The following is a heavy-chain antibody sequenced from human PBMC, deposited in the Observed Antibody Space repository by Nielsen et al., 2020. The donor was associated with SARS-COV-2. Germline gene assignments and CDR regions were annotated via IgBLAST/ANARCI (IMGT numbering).Heavy chain of an antibody. D-gene: IGHD3-3*01. Sequence: GESLKISCKGSGYSFTSYWIGWVRQMPGKGLEWMGIIYPGDSDTRYSPSFQGQVTISADKSISTAYLQWSSLKASDTAMYYCARSGGSGYYTAAFDIWGQGTIVTVSS. V-gene: IGHV5-51*01. CDR3: ARSGGSGYYTAAFDI. CDR2: IYPGDSDT. CDR1: GYSFTSYW. J-gene: IGHJ3*02.